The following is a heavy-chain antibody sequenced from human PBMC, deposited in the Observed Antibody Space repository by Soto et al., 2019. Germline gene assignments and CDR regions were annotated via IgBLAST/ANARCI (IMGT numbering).Heavy chain of an antibody. Sequence: PSETLSLTCTISGGSISDYYWSWIRQPPGKALEWIGYIYYTGSSNHNPSLTGRVSISVDTSKNQFSLTLNSVTAADTAVYFCARAGFTRSWHSALDSWGQGTPVTVSS. CDR1: GGSISDYY. V-gene: IGHV4-59*01. CDR3: ARAGFTRSWHSALDS. J-gene: IGHJ1*01. CDR2: IYYTGSS. D-gene: IGHD3-10*01.